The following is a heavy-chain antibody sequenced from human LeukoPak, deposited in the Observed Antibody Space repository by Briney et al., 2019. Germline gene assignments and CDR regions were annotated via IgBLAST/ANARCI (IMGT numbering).Heavy chain of an antibody. V-gene: IGHV3-23*01. J-gene: IGHJ4*02. Sequence: GGSLRLSCAASGFSFNNYSLSWVRQAPGKGLEWVSAISGSGISTYYADSVKGRFTISRDNSQNTLYLQMNTLRAEDTPVYYCAMAAKITLVRGDFDYWGQGTLVTVSS. D-gene: IGHD3-10*01. CDR1: GFSFNNYS. CDR3: AMAAKITLVRGDFDY. CDR2: ISGSGIST.